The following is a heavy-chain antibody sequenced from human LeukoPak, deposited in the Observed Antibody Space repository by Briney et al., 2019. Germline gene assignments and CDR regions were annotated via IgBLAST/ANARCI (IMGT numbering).Heavy chain of an antibody. CDR2: ISYDGSNK. CDR1: GFTFSSYG. D-gene: IGHD3-16*02. CDR3: AKHDYVWGSYRPDY. V-gene: IGHV3-30*18. J-gene: IGHJ4*02. Sequence: GKSLRLSCAASGFTFSSYGMHWVRQAPGKGLEWVAVISYDGSNKYYADSVKGRFTISRDNSKNTLYLQMNSLRAEDTAVYYCAKHDYVWGSYRPDYWGQGTLVTVSS.